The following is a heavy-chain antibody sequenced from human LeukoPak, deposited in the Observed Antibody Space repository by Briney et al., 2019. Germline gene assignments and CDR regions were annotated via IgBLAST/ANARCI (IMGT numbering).Heavy chain of an antibody. D-gene: IGHD5-24*01. Sequence: GGSLRLSCAASGFTFSSYAMHWVRQAPGKGLEWVAVISYDGSNKYYADSVKGRFTISRDNSKNTLYLQMNSLRAEDTAVYYCTRDSHRNSDDYWGQGTLVTVSS. CDR2: ISYDGSNK. CDR1: GFTFSSYA. J-gene: IGHJ4*02. CDR3: TRDSHRNSDDY. V-gene: IGHV3-30*04.